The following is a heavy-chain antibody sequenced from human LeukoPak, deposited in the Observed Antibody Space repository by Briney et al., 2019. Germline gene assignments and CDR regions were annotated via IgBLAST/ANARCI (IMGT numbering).Heavy chain of an antibody. CDR3: SRDRDWVMFDN. Sequence: AGGSLRLSCVASGSSFSDYHIHWVRQAPGKGLMWVSQITNDGRDTRYADSVKGRFTISKDNAKNTVYLQMNSLSDEDTAIYYCSRDRDWVMFDNWGQGTLVTVSS. D-gene: IGHD2-21*01. CDR2: ITNDGRDT. CDR1: GSSFSDYH. V-gene: IGHV3-74*01. J-gene: IGHJ4*02.